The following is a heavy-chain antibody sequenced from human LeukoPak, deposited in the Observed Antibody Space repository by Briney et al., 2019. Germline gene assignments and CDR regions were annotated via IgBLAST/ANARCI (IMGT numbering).Heavy chain of an antibody. Sequence: GSSLTLSCPASGSPFDDYSIHWVRQRPGNGMEWVSGISWNGGNIGYGDCGKGRFIISRDKANNSLYLQMNSLRVQDTALYYCTKDMGTGMTYYYGMNVWGQGTTVTVSS. CDR3: TKDMGTGMTYYYGMNV. D-gene: IGHD1-1*01. J-gene: IGHJ6*02. CDR1: GSPFDDYS. V-gene: IGHV3-9*01. CDR2: ISWNGGNI.